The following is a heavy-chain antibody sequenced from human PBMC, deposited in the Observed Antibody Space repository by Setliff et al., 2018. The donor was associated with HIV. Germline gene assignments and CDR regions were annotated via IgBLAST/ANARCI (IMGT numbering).Heavy chain of an antibody. J-gene: IGHJ3*02. Sequence: SETLSLTCTVSGGSISSSSYYWGWIRQPPGKGLEWIGSIYYSGSTYYNPSLKSRVTISVDTSKNQFSLMLSSVTAADTAVYYCARGADMVHDAFDIWGQGTMVTVSS. CDR1: GGSISSSSYY. D-gene: IGHD3-10*01. CDR3: ARGADMVHDAFDI. CDR2: IYYSGST. V-gene: IGHV4-39*01.